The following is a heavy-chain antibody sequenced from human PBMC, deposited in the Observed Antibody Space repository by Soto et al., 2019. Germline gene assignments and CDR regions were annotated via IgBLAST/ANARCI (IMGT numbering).Heavy chain of an antibody. V-gene: IGHV4-59*01. CDR2: VFYTGIT. J-gene: IGHJ4*02. Sequence: QVHLQESGPGLVKPAETLSLTCSVSGGSISSYYWSWIRQPPGKGLEWIGYVFYTGITKYNPSFKSGATISGDTSRNQFSLNLMSVTAADAAVYYCAKWGAAAGTTWGQGIRGNVSS. CDR3: AKWGAAAGTT. CDR1: GGSISSYY. D-gene: IGHD6-25*01.